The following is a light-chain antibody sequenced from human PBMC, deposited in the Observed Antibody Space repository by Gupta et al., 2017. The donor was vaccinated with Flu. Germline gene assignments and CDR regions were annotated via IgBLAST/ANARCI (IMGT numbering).Light chain of an antibody. CDR2: DAS. V-gene: IGKV3-11*01. CDR3: QQRSNWPRVT. CDR1: QSVIIF. Sequence: EIVLTQSPATLSLSPGERATLSCRASQSVIIFLAWYQQKPGQAPRLLIYDASNRATGIPARFSGSGSGTDFTLTISSLEPEDFAVYYCQQRSNWPRVTFGGGTKVEIK. J-gene: IGKJ4*01.